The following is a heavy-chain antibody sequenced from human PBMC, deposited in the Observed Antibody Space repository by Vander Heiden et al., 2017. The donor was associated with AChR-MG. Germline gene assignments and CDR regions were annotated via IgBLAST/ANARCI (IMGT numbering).Heavy chain of an antibody. Sequence: QVQLQQWGAGLLKPSETLSLTCAVYGGSFSGYYWSWIRQPPGKGLEWIGEINHSGSTNYNPSLKSRVTISVDTSKNQFSLKLSSVTAADTAVYYCARTRIWFGINNWFDPWGQGTLVTVSS. J-gene: IGHJ5*02. CDR3: ARTRIWFGINNWFDP. CDR2: INHSGST. V-gene: IGHV4-34*01. D-gene: IGHD3-10*01. CDR1: GGSFSGYY.